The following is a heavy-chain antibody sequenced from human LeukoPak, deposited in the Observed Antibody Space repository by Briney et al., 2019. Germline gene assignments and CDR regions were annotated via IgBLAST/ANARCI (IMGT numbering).Heavy chain of an antibody. CDR3: ARHVREYSSFAY. CDR1: GGSISSYY. V-gene: IGHV4-59*08. Sequence: SETLSLTCTVSGGSISSYYWSWIRQPPGKGLEWIGYIYYSGSTNYNPSLKSRVTVSLDTSKNQFSLKLSSVTAADTAVYCCARHVREYSSFAYWGQGTLVTVSS. CDR2: IYYSGST. J-gene: IGHJ4*02. D-gene: IGHD6-6*01.